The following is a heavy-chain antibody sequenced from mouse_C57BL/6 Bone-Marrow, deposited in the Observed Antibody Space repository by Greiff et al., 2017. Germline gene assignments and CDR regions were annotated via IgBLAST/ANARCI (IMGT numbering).Heavy chain of an antibody. CDR3: ASSTGTPYWYFDV. CDR2: IHPTSGST. CDR1: GYTFTSYW. V-gene: IGHV1-64*01. J-gene: IGHJ1*03. D-gene: IGHD4-1*02. Sequence: VQLQQPGAELVKPGASVKLSCKASGYTFTSYWMHWVKQRPGQGLEWIGMIHPTSGSTNYNEKFKSKATLTVDKSSSTAYLQLSSLTSEDSAVYYCASSTGTPYWYFDVWGTGTAVTVSS.